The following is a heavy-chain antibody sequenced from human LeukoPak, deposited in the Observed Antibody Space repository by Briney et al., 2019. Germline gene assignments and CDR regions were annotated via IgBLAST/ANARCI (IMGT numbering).Heavy chain of an antibody. CDR3: ARQNYGAAPLRY. V-gene: IGHV4-34*01. CDR1: GGSFSGYY. CDR2: INHSGRT. J-gene: IGHJ4*02. Sequence: SETLSLTCAVYGGSFSGYYWGWIRQPPGKGLEWIGEINHSGRTNYNPSLKSRVTISVDTSKNQFSLKLSSVTAADTAVYYCARQNYGAAPLRYWGQGTLVTVSS. D-gene: IGHD4/OR15-4a*01.